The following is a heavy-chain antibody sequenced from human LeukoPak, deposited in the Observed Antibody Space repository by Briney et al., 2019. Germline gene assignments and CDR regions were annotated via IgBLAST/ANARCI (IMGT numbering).Heavy chain of an antibody. J-gene: IGHJ4*02. V-gene: IGHV4-30-4*01. CDR1: GGSISSGDYY. CDR3: ARGGNDYYDSSGYYYVFSTAPDY. Sequence: SSQTLSLTCTVSGGSISSGDYYWSWIRQPPGKGLEWIGYIYYSGSTYYNPSLKSRVNISVDTSKNQFSLKLSSVTAADTAVYYCARGGNDYYDSSGYYYVFSTAPDYWGQGTLVTVSS. D-gene: IGHD3-22*01. CDR2: IYYSGST.